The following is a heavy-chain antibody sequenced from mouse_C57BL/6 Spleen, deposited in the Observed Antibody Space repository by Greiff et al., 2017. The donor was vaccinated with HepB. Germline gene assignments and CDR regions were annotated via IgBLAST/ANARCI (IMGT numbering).Heavy chain of an antibody. Sequence: EVQLQQSGPELVKPGASVKISCKASGYTFTDYYMNWVKQSHGKSLEWIGDINPNNGGTSYNQKFKGKATLTVDKSSSTAYMELRSLTSEDSAVYYCARYNYGSSQYYFDYWGQGTTLTVSS. CDR3: ARYNYGSSQYYFDY. CDR2: INPNNGGT. V-gene: IGHV1-26*01. D-gene: IGHD1-1*01. J-gene: IGHJ2*01. CDR1: GYTFTDYY.